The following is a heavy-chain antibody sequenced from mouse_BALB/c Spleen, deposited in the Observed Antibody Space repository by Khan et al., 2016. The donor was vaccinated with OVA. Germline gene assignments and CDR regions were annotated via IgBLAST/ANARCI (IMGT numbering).Heavy chain of an antibody. CDR3: ATSYFDGYYFDY. CDR1: GFTFNNYG. D-gene: IGHD1-1*01. V-gene: IGHV5-17*02. J-gene: IGHJ2*01. CDR2: ISGDSNTI. Sequence: VQLKESGGGLVQPGGSRKLSCAASGFTFNNYGMHWVRQAPEKGLEWVAYISGDSNTIYYVDSVKGRFTISRDNPKNTLFLQMTSLMSEDTAMYYCATSYFDGYYFDYWGPGTTLTVS.